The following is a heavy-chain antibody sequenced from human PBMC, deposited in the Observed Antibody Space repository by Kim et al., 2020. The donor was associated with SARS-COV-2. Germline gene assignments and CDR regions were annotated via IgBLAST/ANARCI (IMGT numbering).Heavy chain of an antibody. V-gene: IGHV3-53*01. D-gene: IGHD3-10*01. CDR1: GFTVSSNY. CDR2: IYSGGST. Sequence: GSLRLSCAASGFTVSSNYMSWVRQAPGKGLEWVSVIYSGGSTYYADSVKGRFTISRDNSKNTLYLQMNSLRAEDTAVYYCARVPSRDYYGFDPWGQGTLVTVSS. CDR3: ARVPSRDYYGFDP. J-gene: IGHJ5*02.